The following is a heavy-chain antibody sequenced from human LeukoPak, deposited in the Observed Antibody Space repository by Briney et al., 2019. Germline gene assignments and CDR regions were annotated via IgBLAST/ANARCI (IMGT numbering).Heavy chain of an antibody. Sequence: GGSLRLSCVVSGFTFSKYWMHWVRQAPGKGLVWVSRINSDESSITYADSVKGRFPISRDNAKNTLYLQMSSLRAEDTAVYYCARAPYCSITTCSSDYYYYYYMDVWGKGTTVTISS. CDR2: INSDESSI. CDR3: ARAPYCSITTCSSDYYYYYYMDV. J-gene: IGHJ6*03. CDR1: GFTFSKYW. V-gene: IGHV3-74*01. D-gene: IGHD2-2*01.